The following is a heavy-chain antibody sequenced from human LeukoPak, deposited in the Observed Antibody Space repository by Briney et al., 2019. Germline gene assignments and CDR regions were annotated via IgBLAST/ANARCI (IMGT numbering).Heavy chain of an antibody. Sequence: GGSLRLSCTTSGFTLSSYSMNWVRQAPGKGLGWVSYISSGSSTRQYADSVKGRFTISRDNAKNSLYLQMSSLRDEDTAVYYCARDYQWNFDYWGQGTLVTVSS. J-gene: IGHJ4*02. V-gene: IGHV3-48*02. CDR2: ISSGSSTR. CDR3: ARDYQWNFDY. D-gene: IGHD6-19*01. CDR1: GFTLSSYS.